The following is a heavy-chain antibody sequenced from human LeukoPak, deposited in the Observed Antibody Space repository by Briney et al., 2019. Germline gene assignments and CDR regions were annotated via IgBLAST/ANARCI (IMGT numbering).Heavy chain of an antibody. D-gene: IGHD4-17*01. V-gene: IGHV1-58*02. CDR1: GFTFTSSA. Sequence: GTSVKVSCKASGFTFTSSAMQWVRQARGQRLEWIGWIVVGSGNTNYAQKFQERVTITRDMSTSTAYMELSSLRSEDTAVYYCAAGWTTVTTVGWDYYMDVWGKGTTVTVSS. CDR2: IVVGSGNT. CDR3: AAGWTTVTTVGWDYYMDV. J-gene: IGHJ6*03.